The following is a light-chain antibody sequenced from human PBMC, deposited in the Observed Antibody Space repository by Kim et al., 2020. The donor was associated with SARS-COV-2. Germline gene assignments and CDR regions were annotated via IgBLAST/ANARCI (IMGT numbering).Light chain of an antibody. CDR3: QTWGTGTVV. CDR1: SGHSNYA. V-gene: IGLV4-69*01. J-gene: IGLJ2*01. Sequence: SVKLTCTLSSGHSNYAIAWHQQQPEKGPRYLMKLNSDGSHSKGDGIPDRFSGSSSGAERYLTFSSLQSEDEADYYCQTWGTGTVVFGGGTQLTVL. CDR2: LNSDGSH.